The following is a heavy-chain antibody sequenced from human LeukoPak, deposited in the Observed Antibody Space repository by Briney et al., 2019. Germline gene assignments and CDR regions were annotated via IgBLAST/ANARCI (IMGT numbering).Heavy chain of an antibody. J-gene: IGHJ6*02. CDR1: GDSISSNCAS. Sequence: SQTLSLICAISGDSISSNCASWNWIRQSPSRGLEWLGKTLYSSKWYNDYAVSVNSRITINPSTSENHFSLQLNSVTPEDTAVYYCARSHYYGMDVWGQGTTVTVAS. V-gene: IGHV6-1*01. CDR3: ARSHYYGMDV. CDR2: TLYSSKWYN.